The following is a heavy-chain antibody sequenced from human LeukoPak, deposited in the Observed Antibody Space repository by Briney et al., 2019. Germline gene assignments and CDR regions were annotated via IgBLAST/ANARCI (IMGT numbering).Heavy chain of an antibody. CDR1: GYSFTSYW. Sequence: GESLKISCKGSGYSFTSYWIGWVRQMPGKGLEWMRIIYPGDSDTRYSPSFQGQVTISADKSISTAYLQWSSLKASDTAMYYCAREELDCGSTSCWGDWFDPWGQGTLVTVSS. J-gene: IGHJ5*02. V-gene: IGHV5-51*01. D-gene: IGHD2-2*01. CDR3: AREELDCGSTSCWGDWFDP. CDR2: IYPGDSDT.